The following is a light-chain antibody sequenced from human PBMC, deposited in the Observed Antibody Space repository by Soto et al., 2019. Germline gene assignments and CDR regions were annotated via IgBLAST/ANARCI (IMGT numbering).Light chain of an antibody. J-gene: IGLJ3*02. CDR1: SSNIGSNY. CDR2: TND. CDR3: ASWDDSLSSWV. Sequence: QSVLTQPPSASETPGQRVTISCSGSSSNIGSNYVYWYQQLPGTAPKLLIYTNDQRPSGVPDRFSGSKSGTSASLAISGLRSEDEAYYYCASWDDSLSSWVFGGGTKLTVL. V-gene: IGLV1-47*02.